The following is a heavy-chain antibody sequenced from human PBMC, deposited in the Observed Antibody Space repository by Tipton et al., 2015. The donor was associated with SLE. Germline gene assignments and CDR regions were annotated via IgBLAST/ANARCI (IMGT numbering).Heavy chain of an antibody. CDR2: INAGNGNT. CDR1: GYTFTSYA. J-gene: IGHJ6*02. Sequence: QLVQSGAEVRKPGASVKVSCKASGYTFTSYAMHWVRQAPGQRLEWMGWINAGNGNTKYSQKFQGRVTITRDTSASTAYMELSSLRSEDTAVYYCARDGGDCGGDCYSEYYYYYGMDVWGQGTTVTVSS. V-gene: IGHV1-3*01. D-gene: IGHD2-21*01. CDR3: ARDGGDCGGDCYSEYYYYYGMDV.